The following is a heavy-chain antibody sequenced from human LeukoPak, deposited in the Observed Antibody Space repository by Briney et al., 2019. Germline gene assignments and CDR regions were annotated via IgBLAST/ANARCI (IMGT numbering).Heavy chain of an antibody. CDR2: IWYDGSNK. CDR1: GFPFSSYS. Sequence: GGSLRLSCAASGFPFSSYSMTWVRQAPGKGLEWVAVIWYDGSNKYYADSVKGRFTISRDNSKNTLYLQMNSLRAEDTAVYYCARVVSGYYDSSGAFDYRGQGTLVTVSS. J-gene: IGHJ4*02. D-gene: IGHD3-22*01. V-gene: IGHV3-33*08. CDR3: ARVVSGYYDSSGAFDY.